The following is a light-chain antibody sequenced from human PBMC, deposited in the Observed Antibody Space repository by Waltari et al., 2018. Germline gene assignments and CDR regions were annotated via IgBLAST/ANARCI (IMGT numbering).Light chain of an antibody. CDR3: SSYTSSITLYV. Sequence: QSALTQPASVSGSPGQSIIISCTGTSSDVGVYNYVSWYQQHPGKAPKLMIYDVSKRPPWVSTRFSGAKAGTTASLTISGLQAEDEADYYCSSYTSSITLYVFGTGTKVTVL. V-gene: IGLV2-14*01. CDR1: SSDVGVYNY. J-gene: IGLJ1*01. CDR2: DVS.